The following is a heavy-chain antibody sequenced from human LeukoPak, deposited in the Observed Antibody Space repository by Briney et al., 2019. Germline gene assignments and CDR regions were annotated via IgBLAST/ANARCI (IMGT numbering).Heavy chain of an antibody. CDR3: VRGGHDPLTGTTNYYYGMDV. CDR2: ISAYNGNI. CDR1: GYTFTSFG. J-gene: IGHJ6*02. D-gene: IGHD1-7*01. Sequence: ASVKVSCKASGYTFTSFGISWVRQAPGQGLEWMGWISAYNGNINYAQKLQGRVTMTTDISTSTAYMEVRSLRSEDTAVYYCVRGGHDPLTGTTNYYYGMDVWGQGTTVTVSS. V-gene: IGHV1-18*01.